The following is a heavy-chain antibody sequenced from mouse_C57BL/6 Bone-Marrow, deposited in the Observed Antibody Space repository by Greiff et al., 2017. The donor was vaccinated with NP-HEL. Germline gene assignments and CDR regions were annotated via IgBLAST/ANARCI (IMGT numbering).Heavy chain of an antibody. J-gene: IGHJ3*01. V-gene: IGHV5-17*01. CDR3: AIRRVPCWFAY. CDR1: GFTFSDYG. D-gene: IGHD2-14*01. CDR2: ISSGSSTI. Sequence: EVKLVESGGGLVKPGGSLKLSCAASGFTFSDYGMHWVRQAPEKGLEWVAYISSGSSTIYYADTVKGRVTISRGNARNTLFRQMTSLRSEDTALYYCAIRRVPCWFAYGGKGTLVTVSA.